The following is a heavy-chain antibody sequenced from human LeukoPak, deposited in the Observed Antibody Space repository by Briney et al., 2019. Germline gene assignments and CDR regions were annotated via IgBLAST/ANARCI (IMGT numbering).Heavy chain of an antibody. V-gene: IGHV1-2*02. CDR1: GYTFTGYY. D-gene: IGHD3-10*01. Sequence: ASVKVSCKASGYTFTGYYMHWVRQAPGQGLEWMGWINPNSGGTNYAQKFQGRVTMTRDTSISTAYMELSRLRSDDTAVYYRARSRYYGSGSYSNYYYYYMDVWGKGTTVTISS. CDR3: ARSRYYGSGSYSNYYYYYMDV. CDR2: INPNSGGT. J-gene: IGHJ6*03.